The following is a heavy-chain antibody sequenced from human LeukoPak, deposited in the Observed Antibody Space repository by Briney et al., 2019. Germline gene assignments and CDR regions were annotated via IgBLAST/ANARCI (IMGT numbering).Heavy chain of an antibody. D-gene: IGHD3-10*01. V-gene: IGHV4-39*02. CDR2: IYYSGTT. CDR1: GGSISSSSYY. CDR3: AANSADYNTLGSSYKV. Sequence: SETLSLTCTVSGGSISSSSYYWGWIRQPPGKGLEWIGSIYYSGTTYYNPSLKSRVTISVDTSKNHFSLKLSSVTAADTAVYYCAANSADYNTLGSSYKVWGQGTLVTVSS. J-gene: IGHJ4*02.